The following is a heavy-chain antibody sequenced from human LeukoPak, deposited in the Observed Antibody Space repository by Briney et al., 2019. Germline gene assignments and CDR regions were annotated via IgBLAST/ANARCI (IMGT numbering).Heavy chain of an antibody. CDR1: GDSVSSNSAA. V-gene: IGHV6-1*01. CDR2: TYYRSKWYN. D-gene: IGHD2-8*01. CDR3: ARRNRANGKPFDY. J-gene: IGHJ4*02. Sequence: SQTLSLTCALSGDSVSSNSAAWIWIRQSPSRGLEWLGRTYYRSKWYNDYAVSVKSRITINPDTSKNQFSLQLNSVAPEDTAVYYWARRNRANGKPFDYWGQGTLVTVSS.